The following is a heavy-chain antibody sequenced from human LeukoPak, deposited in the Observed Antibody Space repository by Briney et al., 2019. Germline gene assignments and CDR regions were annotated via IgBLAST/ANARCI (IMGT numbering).Heavy chain of an antibody. D-gene: IGHD6-13*01. J-gene: IGHJ6*02. CDR2: IKQDGTEK. CDR3: AREERAAGTYGMDV. CDR1: GFTFSSYW. Sequence: GGSLRLSCAASGFTFSSYWITWVRQAPGKGPEWVANIKQDGTEKNYVDSVKGRFTISRDNAKNSLYLQMNSLRAEDTAVYYCAREERAAGTYGMDVWGQGTTVTVSS. V-gene: IGHV3-7*03.